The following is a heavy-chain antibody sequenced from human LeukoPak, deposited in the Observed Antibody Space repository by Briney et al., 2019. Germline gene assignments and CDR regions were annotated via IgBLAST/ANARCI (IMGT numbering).Heavy chain of an antibody. J-gene: IGHJ4*02. CDR3: ARDPDFWSGYYPDY. CDR2: IYHSGST. V-gene: IGHV4-38-2*02. CDR1: GYSISSGYY. Sequence: SETLSLTCTVSGYSISSGYYWGWIRQPPGKRLEWIGSIYHSGSTYYNPSLKSRVTISVDTSKNQFSLKLSSVTAADTAVYYCARDPDFWSGYYPDYWGQGTLVTVSS. D-gene: IGHD3-3*01.